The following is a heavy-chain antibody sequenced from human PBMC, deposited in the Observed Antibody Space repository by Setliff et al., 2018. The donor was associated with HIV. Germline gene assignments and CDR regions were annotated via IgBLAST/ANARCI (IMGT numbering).Heavy chain of an antibody. V-gene: IGHV1-69*13. CDR1: GGTFGSYS. CDR3: ARVALLAVFAFDH. CDR2: IIAFFDMT. Sequence: ASVKVSCKASGGTFGSYSISWVRQAPGQGLEWMGGIIAFFDMTNYAQKFQGRVTITADESTSTASMELSSLSSEDTAVYFCARVALLAVFAFDHWGQGTQVTVSS. J-gene: IGHJ4*02. D-gene: IGHD3-10*01.